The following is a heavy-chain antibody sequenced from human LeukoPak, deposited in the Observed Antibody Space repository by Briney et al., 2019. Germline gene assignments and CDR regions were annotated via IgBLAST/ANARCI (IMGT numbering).Heavy chain of an antibody. J-gene: IGHJ4*02. CDR1: RFTFSNYG. Sequence: PGGSLRLSCAASRFTFSNYGMHWVRQAPGKGLEWVAFIPYDGSNKYYADSLKGRFTISRDNSKNTLYLQMNSLRAEDTAIYYCAKDICGGDCYPHGGYWGQGTPVTVSS. V-gene: IGHV3-30*02. D-gene: IGHD2-21*01. CDR2: IPYDGSNK. CDR3: AKDICGGDCYPHGGY.